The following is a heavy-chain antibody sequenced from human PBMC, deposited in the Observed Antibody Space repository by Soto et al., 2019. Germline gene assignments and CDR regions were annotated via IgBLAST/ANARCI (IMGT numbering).Heavy chain of an antibody. CDR3: AKDPGYCSSTSCFYSGGIDY. CDR2: ITNTGITT. V-gene: IGHV3-23*01. Sequence: GSLRLSCAASGFDFSTHALTWVRQAPGKGLEWLSSITNTGITTHYADSVKGRFTISRDNCKNTLYLQMTSLRAEDTAVYYCAKDPGYCSSTSCFYSGGIDYWGQGTLVTVSS. J-gene: IGHJ4*02. CDR1: GFDFSTHA. D-gene: IGHD2-2*01.